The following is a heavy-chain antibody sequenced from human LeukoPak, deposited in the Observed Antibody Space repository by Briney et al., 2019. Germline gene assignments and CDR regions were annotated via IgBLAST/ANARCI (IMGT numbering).Heavy chain of an antibody. CDR1: GFTFTTYR. J-gene: IGHJ4*02. D-gene: IGHD2/OR15-2a*01. CDR3: AKGGCKSVTCPPFDY. CDR2: ISNDGSQK. Sequence: GRSLRLSCAASGFTFTTYRMHWVRQAPGKGLEWVAAISNDGSQKYFADSVKGRFAISRDNSNNTLDLLVNSLRAEDTAVYFCAKGGCKSVTCPPFDYWGQGVLVTVSS. V-gene: IGHV3-30*18.